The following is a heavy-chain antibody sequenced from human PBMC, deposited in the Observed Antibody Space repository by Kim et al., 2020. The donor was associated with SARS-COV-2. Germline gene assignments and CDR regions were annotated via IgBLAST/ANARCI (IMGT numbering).Heavy chain of an antibody. J-gene: IGHJ4*02. Sequence: ADSARGRFTISRDNAKTTLYLQMSSLRAEDTAVYYCARDRAVGAPHYFDDWGQGTLVTVSS. CDR3: ARDRAVGAPHYFDD. D-gene: IGHD1-26*01. V-gene: IGHV3-74*01.